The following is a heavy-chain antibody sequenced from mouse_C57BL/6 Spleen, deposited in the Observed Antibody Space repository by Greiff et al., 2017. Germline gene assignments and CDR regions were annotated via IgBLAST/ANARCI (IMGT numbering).Heavy chain of an antibody. CDR1: GYTFTDYY. CDR3: ARWMKYDYDPYAMDY. J-gene: IGHJ4*01. CDR2: INPNNGGT. D-gene: IGHD2-4*01. Sequence: VQLQQSGPELVKPGASVKISCKASGYTFTDYYMNWVKQSHGKSLEWIGDINPNNGGTSYNQKFKGKATLTVDKSSSTAYMELRSLTSEDSAVYYCARWMKYDYDPYAMDYWGQGTSVTVSS. V-gene: IGHV1-26*01.